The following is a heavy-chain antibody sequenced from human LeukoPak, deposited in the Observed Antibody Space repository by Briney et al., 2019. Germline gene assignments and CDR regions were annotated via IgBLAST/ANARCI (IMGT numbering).Heavy chain of an antibody. D-gene: IGHD1-26*01. CDR2: IHHSGST. Sequence: SGTLSLTCAVSGGSISSSNWWSWVRQPPGKGLEWAGEIHHSGSTNYNPSLNSRVTISVDKSKNQFSLKLSSVTAADTAVYSCAKKSIVGLTGAFDIWGQGTMVTVSS. CDR3: AKKSIVGLTGAFDI. J-gene: IGHJ3*02. V-gene: IGHV4-4*02. CDR1: GGSISSSNW.